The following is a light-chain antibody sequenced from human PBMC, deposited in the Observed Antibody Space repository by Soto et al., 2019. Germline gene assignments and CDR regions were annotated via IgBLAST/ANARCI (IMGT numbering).Light chain of an antibody. CDR3: SSYTTSRTLL. CDR1: SSDVGRYDY. Sequence: QSVLTQPASVSGSPGQSITISWTGTSSDVGRYDYVSWYQHHPGTAPKLIIYEVINRPSGVSNRFSGSKSGNTASLTISGLQAEDEADFYCSSYTTSRTLLFGTGTKLTVL. V-gene: IGLV2-14*01. CDR2: EVI. J-gene: IGLJ1*01.